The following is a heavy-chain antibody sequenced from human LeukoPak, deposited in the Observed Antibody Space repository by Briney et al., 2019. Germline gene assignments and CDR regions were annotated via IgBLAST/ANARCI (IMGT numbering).Heavy chain of an antibody. CDR2: ISGSGVNT. CDR3: AKDLRYYDNSGYPDAFDI. D-gene: IGHD3-22*01. V-gene: IGHV3-23*01. CDR1: GFTFISYA. J-gene: IGHJ3*02. Sequence: GGSLRLSCAASGFTFISYAMSWVRQAPGKGLAWVSAISGSGVNTFYADSVKGRFTISRDNSKNTLYLQMSSLRAEDTAVYYCAKDLRYYDNSGYPDAFDIWGQGTMVTVSS.